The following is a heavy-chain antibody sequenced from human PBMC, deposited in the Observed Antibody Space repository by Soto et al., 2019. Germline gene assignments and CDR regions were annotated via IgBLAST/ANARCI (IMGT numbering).Heavy chain of an antibody. CDR1: GFTFSGSA. J-gene: IGHJ6*03. D-gene: IGHD1-26*01. CDR3: TKGQLGPEPQGYYMDV. Sequence: GGSLRLSCAASGFTFSGSAMHWVRQGSGKGLEWVGRIRSKVHSYATSYAASVKGRFTISRDDSENTAYLQMNSLKTEDTVVYYCTKGQLGPEPQGYYMDVWGKGTSVTVSS. CDR2: IRSKVHSYAT. V-gene: IGHV3-73*01.